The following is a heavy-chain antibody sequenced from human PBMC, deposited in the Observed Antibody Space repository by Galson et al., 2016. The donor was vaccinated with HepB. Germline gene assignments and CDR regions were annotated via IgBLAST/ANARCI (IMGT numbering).Heavy chain of an antibody. D-gene: IGHD1-1*01. V-gene: IGHV3-33*01. CDR3: ARVLGGTSTGYFDL. Sequence: SLRLSCAASGLTFSSYGMHWVRQAPGKGLEWVALIWYDGSNKYYAGSVKGRFTISRDNSKNTLYLQMNSLRAEDTAVYYCARVLGGTSTGYFDLWGQGTLVTVSS. J-gene: IGHJ4*02. CDR1: GLTFSSYG. CDR2: IWYDGSNK.